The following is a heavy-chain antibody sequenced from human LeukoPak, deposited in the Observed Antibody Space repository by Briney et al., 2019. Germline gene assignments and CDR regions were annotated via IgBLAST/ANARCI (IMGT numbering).Heavy chain of an antibody. CDR3: ARSMTTVTFYYYYMDV. Sequence: SETLSLTCTVSGGSISSGGYYWSWIRQHPGKGLEWIGYIYYSGSTYYNPSLKSRVTISVDTSKNQFSLKLSSVTAADTAVYYCARSMTTVTFYYYYMDVWGKGTTVTVSS. D-gene: IGHD4-11*01. J-gene: IGHJ6*03. V-gene: IGHV4-31*03. CDR1: GGSISSGGYY. CDR2: IYYSGST.